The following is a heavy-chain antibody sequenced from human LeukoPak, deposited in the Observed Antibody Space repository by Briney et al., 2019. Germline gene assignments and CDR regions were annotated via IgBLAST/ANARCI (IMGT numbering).Heavy chain of an antibody. CDR3: ARSRASSGLLGY. CDR1: GFTFNNYA. D-gene: IGHD6-19*01. Sequence: GGSLRLSCAASGFTFNNYAMSWVRQAPGKGLEWVSAISGSGGCTYYADSVKGRFTISRDNSNNTLYLQMNSLRAEDTAVYYCARSRASSGLLGYWGQGTLVTVSS. J-gene: IGHJ4*02. V-gene: IGHV3-23*01. CDR2: ISGSGGCT.